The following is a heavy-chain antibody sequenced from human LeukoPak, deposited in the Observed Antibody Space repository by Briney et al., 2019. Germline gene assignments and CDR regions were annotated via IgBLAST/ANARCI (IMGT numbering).Heavy chain of an antibody. CDR2: VYYTGSA. J-gene: IGHJ4*02. V-gene: IGHV4-39*01. CDR3: ARLLYDRSGYYYFDY. D-gene: IGHD3-22*01. CDR1: GGSISSSIYY. Sequence: SETLSLTCTVSGGSISSSIYYWGWIRQPPGRGLELIGHVYYTGSAYFNPSLKSRVTMSVDTSKNQFSLNLSSVTAADTAVYYCARLLYDRSGYYYFDYWGQGTLVTVSS.